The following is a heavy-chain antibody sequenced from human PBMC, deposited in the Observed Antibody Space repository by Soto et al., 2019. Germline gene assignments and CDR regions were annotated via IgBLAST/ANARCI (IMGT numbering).Heavy chain of an antibody. D-gene: IGHD3-22*01. Sequence: PGESLKISCKGSGYSFAGYWITWVRQKPWKGLEWMGRIDPSDSQTYYSPSFRGHVTISVTKSITTVFLQWSSLRASDTAVYYCARQIYDSDTGPNFQYYFDSWGQGTPVTVPQ. CDR1: GYSFAGYW. CDR2: IDPSDSQT. J-gene: IGHJ4*02. CDR3: ARQIYDSDTGPNFQYYFDS. V-gene: IGHV5-10-1*01.